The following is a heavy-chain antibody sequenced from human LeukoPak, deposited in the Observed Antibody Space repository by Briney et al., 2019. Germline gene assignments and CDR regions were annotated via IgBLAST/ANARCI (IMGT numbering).Heavy chain of an antibody. J-gene: IGHJ4*02. V-gene: IGHV4-4*07. CDR1: GYSISSGYY. CDR3: VRDSTGVAVAN. D-gene: IGHD6-19*01. Sequence: SETLSLTCTVSGYSISSGYYWSWIRPPAGKGLEWIGRIYTNGSTTYKSSLRSRVTMSVDTSKNQFSLRLSSLTAADTAVYYCVRDSTGVAVANWGQGTLVTVSS. CDR2: IYTNGST.